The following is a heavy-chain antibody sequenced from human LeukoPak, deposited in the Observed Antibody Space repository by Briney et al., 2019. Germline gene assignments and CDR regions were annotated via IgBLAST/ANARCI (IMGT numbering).Heavy chain of an antibody. J-gene: IGHJ5*02. CDR3: ARHAYSHSYNWFDP. CDR2: IYYSGST. V-gene: IGHV4-39*01. CDR1: GGSISSSSYY. D-gene: IGHD3-3*02. Sequence: PSETLSLTCTVSGGSISSSSYYWAWIRQPPGKGLEWIGSIYYSGSTYYNPSLKSRVTISVDTSKNQFSLKLSSVTAADTAVSYCARHAYSHSYNWFDPWGQGTLVTVSS.